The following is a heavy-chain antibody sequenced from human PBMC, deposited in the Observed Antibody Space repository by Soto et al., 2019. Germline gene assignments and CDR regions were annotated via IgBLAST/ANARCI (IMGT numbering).Heavy chain of an antibody. CDR2: IYYSGDT. Sequence: ETLSLTCTVSGGSIRSSNYYWAWVRQPPGKGLEWIANIYYSGDTYFHPSLRSRLTVSVDTSKNQFSLKLSSLTAADTAMYYCASPLGYCSSTSCPMAHYYYYGMDVWGQGTTVTVSS. CDR3: ASPLGYCSSTSCPMAHYYYYGMDV. CDR1: GGSIRSSNYY. D-gene: IGHD2-2*01. J-gene: IGHJ6*02. V-gene: IGHV4-39*01.